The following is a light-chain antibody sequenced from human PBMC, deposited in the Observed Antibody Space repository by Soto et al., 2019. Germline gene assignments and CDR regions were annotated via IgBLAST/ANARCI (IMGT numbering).Light chain of an antibody. CDR2: AAS. J-gene: IGKJ1*01. CDR1: QSINPY. Sequence: EIQTNQSPSSLCASVGDRATITCLPSQSINPYLNWYQQKPGKAPKHLIYAASTLHRWVHSRFSGCCSGTEFTLTNISRQPVDVATYYCQQRYRCPKTFGRGTKVDIK. V-gene: IGKV1-39*01. CDR3: QQRYRCPKT.